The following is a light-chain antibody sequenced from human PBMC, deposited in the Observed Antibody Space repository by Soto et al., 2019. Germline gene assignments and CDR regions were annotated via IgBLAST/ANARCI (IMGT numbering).Light chain of an antibody. Sequence: IQMTQSPSSLSASVGDRFTITCQASQNIKTYLNWYQKKKGKAPKPVIYAASNLYTGVPSRLRGRRYGTELTFTISSLKNEDFESYYCLQDYGDSWTFGQGTKVDI. CDR3: LQDYGDSWT. V-gene: IGKV1-6*01. J-gene: IGKJ1*01. CDR1: QNIKTY. CDR2: AAS.